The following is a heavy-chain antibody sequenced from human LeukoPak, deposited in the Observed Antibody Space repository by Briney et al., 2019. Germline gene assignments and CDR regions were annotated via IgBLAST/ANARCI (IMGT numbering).Heavy chain of an antibody. V-gene: IGHV4-34*01. D-gene: IGHD2-15*01. J-gene: IGHJ5*02. Sequence: PSETLSLTCAVYGGSFSGYYWSWIRQPPGKGLEWIGEINHSGSTNYNPSLKSRVTISVDTSKNQFSLKLSSVTAADTAVYYCARQGVQRGACSGGSCYRRASRWFDPWGQGTLVTVSS. CDR3: ARQGVQRGACSGGSCYRRASRWFDP. CDR1: GGSFSGYY. CDR2: INHSGST.